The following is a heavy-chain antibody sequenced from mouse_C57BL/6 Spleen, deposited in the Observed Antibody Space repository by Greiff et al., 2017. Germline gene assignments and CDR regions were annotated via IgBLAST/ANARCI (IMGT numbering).Heavy chain of an antibody. Sequence: EVKLMESGPELVKPGASVKIPCKASGYTFTDYNMDWVKQSHGKSLEWIGDINPNNGGTIYNQKFKGKATLTVDKSSSTAYMELRSLTSEDTAVYYCARGDYDYVRFAYWGQGTLVTVSA. CDR3: ARGDYDYVRFAY. D-gene: IGHD2-4*01. V-gene: IGHV1-18*01. J-gene: IGHJ3*01. CDR2: INPNNGGT. CDR1: GYTFTDYN.